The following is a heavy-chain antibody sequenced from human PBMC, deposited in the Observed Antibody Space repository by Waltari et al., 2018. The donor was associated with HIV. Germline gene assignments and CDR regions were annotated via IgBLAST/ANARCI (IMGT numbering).Heavy chain of an antibody. CDR2: ISGSGGST. CDR3: AKDNRDPLGTLWY. CDR1: GFTFSSYA. V-gene: IGHV3-23*01. Sequence: EVQLLGSGGGLVQPGGSLRLSCAASGFTFSSYAMSWVRQAPGKGLEWVSFISGSGGSTYYADSVKGRFTISRDNSKNTLYLQMNSLRAEDTAVYYCAKDNRDPLGTLWYWGQGTLVTVSS. D-gene: IGHD2-21*01. J-gene: IGHJ4*02.